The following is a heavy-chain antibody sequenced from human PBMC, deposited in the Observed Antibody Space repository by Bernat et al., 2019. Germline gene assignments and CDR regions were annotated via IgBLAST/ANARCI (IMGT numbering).Heavy chain of an antibody. J-gene: IGHJ4*02. D-gene: IGHD3-10*01. V-gene: IGHV1-69*06. CDR3: ARDHDYYGSGSSYRY. CDR1: GGTFSSYA. CDR2: IIPIFGTA. Sequence: QVQLVQSGAEVKKPGSSVKVSCKASGGTFSSYAISWVRQAPGQGLAWMGGIIPIFGTANYAQKFQGRVTITADKSTSTAYMELSSLGSEDTALYYWARDHDYYGSGSSYRYWGQGTLVTVSS.